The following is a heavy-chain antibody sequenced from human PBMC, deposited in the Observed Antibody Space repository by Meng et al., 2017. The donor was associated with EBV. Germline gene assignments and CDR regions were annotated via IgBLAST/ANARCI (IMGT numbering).Heavy chain of an antibody. J-gene: IGHJ4*02. Sequence: QLQLQGPGPVLLAPAHTLSLPRTVAGGSISGNHYYWGWIRPPPGNGLEWIGSIHYTGSTYYYPSLKSRVTISGDTSKRQFSLKLSSVTAADTAVYYCARADVDTSMVNPKLSFDYWGQGTLVTVSS. V-gene: IGHV4-39*07. D-gene: IGHD5-18*01. CDR1: GGSISGNHYY. CDR3: ARADVDTSMVNPKLSFDY. CDR2: IHYTGST.